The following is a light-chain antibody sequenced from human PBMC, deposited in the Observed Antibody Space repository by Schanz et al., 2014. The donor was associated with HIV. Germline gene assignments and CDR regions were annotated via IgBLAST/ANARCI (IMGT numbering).Light chain of an antibody. J-gene: IGKJ1*01. CDR1: QNVFYSSNNKNY. CDR2: WAS. V-gene: IGKV4-1*01. Sequence: DIVMTQSPDSLAVSLGERATIHCKSSQNVFYSSNNKNYLAWYQQKPGQPPKLLIYWASTRESGVPDRFSGSGSGTDFTLTISSLQAEDVAVYYCQQYYSTPWTFGQGTKVEIK. CDR3: QQYYSTPWT.